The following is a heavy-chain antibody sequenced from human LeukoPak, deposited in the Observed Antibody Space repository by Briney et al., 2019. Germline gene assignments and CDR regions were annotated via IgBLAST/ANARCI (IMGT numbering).Heavy chain of an antibody. CDR2: INPNSGGT. V-gene: IGHV1-2*02. Sequence: ASVKVSCKASGYTFTGYYMHWVRQAPGQGLEWMGWINPNSGGTNYAQKFQGRVTMTRDTSISTAYMELSRLRSDDKAVYYCARDGYSGSYAPYNWFDPWGQGTLVTVSS. D-gene: IGHD1-26*01. CDR3: ARDGYSGSYAPYNWFDP. J-gene: IGHJ5*02. CDR1: GYTFTGYY.